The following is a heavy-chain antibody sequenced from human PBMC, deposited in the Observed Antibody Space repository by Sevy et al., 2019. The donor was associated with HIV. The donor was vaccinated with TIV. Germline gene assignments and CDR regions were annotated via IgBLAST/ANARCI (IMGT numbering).Heavy chain of an antibody. D-gene: IGHD3-10*01. CDR2: IWYDGSNK. Sequence: GGSLRLSCAASGFTFSSYGMHWVRQAPGKGLEWVAVIWYDGSNKYYADSVKGRFTISRDNSKNTQYLQMNSLRAEDTAVYYCARDFYGSGSYYNVASDYWGQGTLVTVSS. V-gene: IGHV3-33*01. CDR3: ARDFYGSGSYYNVASDY. J-gene: IGHJ4*02. CDR1: GFTFSSYG.